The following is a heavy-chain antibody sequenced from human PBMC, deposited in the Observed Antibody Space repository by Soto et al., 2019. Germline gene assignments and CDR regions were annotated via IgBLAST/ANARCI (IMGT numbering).Heavy chain of an antibody. J-gene: IGHJ3*02. D-gene: IGHD4-17*01. CDR3: ATLSDGDPDAFDI. Sequence: ASGKVSRKVSGYTLPELSMHWVRQAPGKGLEWMGGFDPEDGETIYAQKFQGRVTMTEDTSTDTAYMELSSLRSEDTAVYYCATLSDGDPDAFDIWGQGTMVPVSS. CDR2: FDPEDGET. CDR1: GYTLPELS. V-gene: IGHV1-24*01.